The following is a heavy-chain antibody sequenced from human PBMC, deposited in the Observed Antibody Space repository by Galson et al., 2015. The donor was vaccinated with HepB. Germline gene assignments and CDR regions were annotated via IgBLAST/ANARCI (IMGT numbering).Heavy chain of an antibody. D-gene: IGHD2-21*01. CDR3: ARFCGENYRSPKARSFDP. CDR1: GGSISSSSYY. CDR2: ILYSGGT. Sequence: SETLSLTCIVSGGSISSSSYYWGWIRQPPGKGLEWIGNILYSGGTHYNPSLKGRVTISVDTSKNQFSLKLTSVTAPDTAVYYCARFCGENYRSPKARSFDPWGQGTLVTVSS. J-gene: IGHJ5*02. V-gene: IGHV4-39*01.